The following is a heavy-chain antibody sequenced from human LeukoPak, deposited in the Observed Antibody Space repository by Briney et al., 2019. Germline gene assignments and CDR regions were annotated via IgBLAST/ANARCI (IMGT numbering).Heavy chain of an antibody. D-gene: IGHD3-22*01. CDR2: IIPIFGTA. Sequence: SVKVSCKASGYTFTSYDINWVRQATGQGLEWMGGIIPIFGTANYAQKFQGRVTITADKSTSTAYMELSSLRSEDTAVYYCARERDYYYDSSGYSGWGQGTLVTVSS. CDR1: GYTFTSYD. V-gene: IGHV1-69*06. J-gene: IGHJ4*02. CDR3: ARERDYYYDSSGYSG.